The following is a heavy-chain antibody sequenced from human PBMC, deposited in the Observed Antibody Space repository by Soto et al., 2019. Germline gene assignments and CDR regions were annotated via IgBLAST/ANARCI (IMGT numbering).Heavy chain of an antibody. J-gene: IGHJ6*03. CDR2: INSDGSTS. CDR1: GFTFSNCW. CDR3: ARGDCVGGSCYSLAGSYYYYMDV. Sequence: EVQLVESGGGLVQPGGSLRLSCAASGFTFSNCWMYWVRQAPGKGLVWVSRINSDGSTSSYADSVKGRFTISRDNAKSTLYLQMNSLRAEDTAVYYCARGDCVGGSCYSLAGSYYYYMDVWGKGTTVTVFS. V-gene: IGHV3-74*01. D-gene: IGHD2-15*01.